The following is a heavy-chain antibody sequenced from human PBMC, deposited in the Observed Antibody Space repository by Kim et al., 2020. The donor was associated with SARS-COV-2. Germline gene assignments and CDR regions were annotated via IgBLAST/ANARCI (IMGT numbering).Heavy chain of an antibody. J-gene: IGHJ3*02. CDR3: ARDEGKSGSYYGAGAFDI. D-gene: IGHD1-26*01. CDR2: INAGNGNT. V-gene: IGHV1-3*01. CDR1: GNTFTSYA. Sequence: ASVKVSCKASGNTFTSYAMHWVRQAPGQRLEWMGWINAGNGNTKYSQKFQGRVTITRDTSASTAYMELSSLRSEDTAVYYCARDEGKSGSYYGAGAFDIWGQGTMVTVSS.